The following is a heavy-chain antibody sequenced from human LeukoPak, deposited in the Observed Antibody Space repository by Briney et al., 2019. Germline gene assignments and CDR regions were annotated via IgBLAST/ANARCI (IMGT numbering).Heavy chain of an antibody. CDR2: IWYDGSNK. CDR1: GFTFSSYG. V-gene: IGHV3-33*06. Sequence: PGGSLRLSCAASGFTFSSYGMHRVRQAPSKGLEWVAVIWYDGSNKYYADSVKGRFTISRDNSKNTLYLQMNSLRAEYTAVYYCAKDRGAAAGTFYFDYSGQGTLVTVSS. CDR3: AKDRGAAAGTFYFDY. J-gene: IGHJ4*02. D-gene: IGHD6-13*01.